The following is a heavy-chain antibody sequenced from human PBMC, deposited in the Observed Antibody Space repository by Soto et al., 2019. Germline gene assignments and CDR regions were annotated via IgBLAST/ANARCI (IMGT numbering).Heavy chain of an antibody. CDR1: GCSVCSYR. V-gene: IGHV5-10-1*01. CDR2: IDPSDSYN. Sequence: GEALKISGKGCGCSVCSYRRRRVRQMTGKGLEWMGRIDPSDSYNNYSPSFQGHVTISADKSISTAYLQWSSLKASDTAMYYCASSPRGYCSSTSCRELGNYYGMDVWGQGTTVTVSS. CDR3: ASSPRGYCSSTSCRELGNYYGMDV. J-gene: IGHJ6*02. D-gene: IGHD2-2*01.